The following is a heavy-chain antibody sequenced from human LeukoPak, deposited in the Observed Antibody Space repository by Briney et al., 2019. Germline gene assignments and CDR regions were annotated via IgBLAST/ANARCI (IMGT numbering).Heavy chain of an antibody. D-gene: IGHD3-3*01. CDR1: GGSFSGYY. CDR3: ARSTYYDFWSGYPYYFDY. V-gene: IGHV4-34*01. CDR2: INHSGST. J-gene: IGHJ4*02. Sequence: SETLSLTCAVYGGSFSGYYWSWIRQPPGKGLEWIGEINHSGSTNYNPSLKSRVTISVGTSKNQFSLKLSSVTAADTAVYYCARSTYYDFWSGYPYYFDYWGQGTLVTVSS.